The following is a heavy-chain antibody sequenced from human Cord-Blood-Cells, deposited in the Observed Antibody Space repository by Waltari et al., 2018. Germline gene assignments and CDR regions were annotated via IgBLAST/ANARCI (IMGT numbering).Heavy chain of an antibody. J-gene: IGHJ2*01. D-gene: IGHD4-17*01. CDR2: IYHSGST. CDR1: GYSISSGYY. Sequence: QVQLQESGPGLVKPSETLSLTCAVSGYSISSGYYRGWIRQPPGKGLEWIGSIYHSGSTYYNPSLKSRVTISVDTSKNQFSLKLSSVTAADTAVYYCARVRLDYDWYFDLWGRGTLVTVSS. V-gene: IGHV4-38-2*01. CDR3: ARVRLDYDWYFDL.